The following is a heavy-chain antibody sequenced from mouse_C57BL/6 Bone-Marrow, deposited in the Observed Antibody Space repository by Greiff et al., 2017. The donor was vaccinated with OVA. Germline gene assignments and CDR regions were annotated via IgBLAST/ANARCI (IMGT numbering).Heavy chain of an antibody. D-gene: IGHD4-1*01. Sequence: EVKLMESGEGLVKPGGSLKLSCAASGFTFSSYAMSWVRQTPEKRLEWVAYISSGGDYIYYADTVKGRFTISRDNARNTLYLQMSSLKSEDTAMYYCTRDRTGTKGYFDYWGQGTTLTVSS. J-gene: IGHJ2*01. CDR1: GFTFSSYA. CDR3: TRDRTGTKGYFDY. CDR2: ISSGGDYI. V-gene: IGHV5-9-1*02.